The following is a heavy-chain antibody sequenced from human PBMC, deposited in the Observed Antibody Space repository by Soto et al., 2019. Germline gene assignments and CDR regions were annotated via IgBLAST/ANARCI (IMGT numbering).Heavy chain of an antibody. CDR2: IYWDDDK. V-gene: IGHV2-5*02. CDR1: GFSLTTTGVG. D-gene: IGHD6-6*01. CDR3: AHRRARGPLLCGFDP. J-gene: IGHJ5*02. Sequence: QITLKESGPTLVKPTQTLTLTCTFSGFSLTTTGVGVGWIRQPPGKALEWLALIYWDDDKRYSPSLKSRLTITKDTSKSQVVLTMTDMDPVDTATYYCAHRRARGPLLCGFDPWGQGTLVPVSS.